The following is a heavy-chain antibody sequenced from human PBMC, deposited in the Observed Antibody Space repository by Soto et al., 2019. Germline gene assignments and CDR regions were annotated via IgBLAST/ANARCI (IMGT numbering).Heavy chain of an antibody. CDR2: ISSSSSYI. CDR3: ARSGSHYDILTGYWDDAFDI. Sequence: PWGSLRLSCAASGFTFSSYSMNWVRQAPGKGLEWVSSISSSSSYIYYADSVKGRFTISRDNAKNSLYLQMNSLRAEDTAVYYCARSGSHYDILTGYWDDAFDIWGQGTMVTVSS. V-gene: IGHV3-21*01. CDR1: GFTFSSYS. D-gene: IGHD3-9*01. J-gene: IGHJ3*02.